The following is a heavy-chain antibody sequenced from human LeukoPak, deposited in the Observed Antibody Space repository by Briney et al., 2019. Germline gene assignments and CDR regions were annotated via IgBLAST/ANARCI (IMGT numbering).Heavy chain of an antibody. CDR2: ISYDGSNK. CDR1: GFTFSSYG. Sequence: PGRSLRLSCAASGFTFSSYGMHWVRQAPGKGLEWVAVISYDGSNKYYADSVKGRFTISRDNSRNTLYLQMNSLRAEDTAVYYCAKDRSVLSQTAFDIWGQGTMVTVSS. CDR3: AKDRSVLSQTAFDI. D-gene: IGHD2-8*01. J-gene: IGHJ3*02. V-gene: IGHV3-30*18.